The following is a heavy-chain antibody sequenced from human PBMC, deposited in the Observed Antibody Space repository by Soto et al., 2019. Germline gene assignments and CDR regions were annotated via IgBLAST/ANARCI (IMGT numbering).Heavy chain of an antibody. D-gene: IGHD5-18*01. CDR2: FIAMLGTP. Sequence: ASVKVSCKASGGTFGSHGIAWVRQAPGQGLEWMGGFIAMLGTPTYAKKVQGRATITADESLTSSYLELRRLRSEDTAMYFCARGAMANFDYWGQGTVVTVSS. CDR1: GGTFGSHG. CDR3: ARGAMANFDY. V-gene: IGHV1-69*13. J-gene: IGHJ4*02.